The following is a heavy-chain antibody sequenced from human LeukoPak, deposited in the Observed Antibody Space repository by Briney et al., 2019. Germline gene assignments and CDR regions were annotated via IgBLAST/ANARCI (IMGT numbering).Heavy chain of an antibody. J-gene: IGHJ4*02. V-gene: IGHV4-39*07. CDR2: IHYNGQA. CDR1: GGSISGSNYY. CDR3: ARLSGEIIDVGAGIDS. D-gene: IGHD3-10*01. Sequence: PSETLSLTCTVSGGSISGSNYYWGWIRQAPGKGLEWIGSIHYNGQAYYNPSRASRVTISVDTSRNQFSLKLVSVTAADTAVYYCARLSGEIIDVGAGIDSWGQGTLVLVSS.